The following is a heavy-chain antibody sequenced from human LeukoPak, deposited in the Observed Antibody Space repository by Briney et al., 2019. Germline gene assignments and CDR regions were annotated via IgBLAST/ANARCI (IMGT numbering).Heavy chain of an antibody. CDR2: IYPGDSDT. J-gene: IGHJ4*02. Sequence: GASLQISCKGSGYSFTSYWIGWVRQLPGKGLEWMGIIYPGDSDTRYSPSFQGQVTISADKSISTAYLQWSSLKASDTAMYYCARRAPYCGGDCYSLFDYWGQGTLVTVSS. D-gene: IGHD2-21*02. CDR3: ARRAPYCGGDCYSLFDY. V-gene: IGHV5-51*01. CDR1: GYSFTSYW.